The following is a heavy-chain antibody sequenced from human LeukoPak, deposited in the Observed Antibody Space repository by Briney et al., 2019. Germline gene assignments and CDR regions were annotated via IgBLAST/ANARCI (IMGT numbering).Heavy chain of an antibody. Sequence: PSETLSLTCAVYGGSFSGYSWSWIRQPPGKGLEWIGEINHSGSTNYNPSLKSRVTISADTSKSQFSLRLTSVTAADTAVYYCASGYFDWLFSFDIWGQGTMVTVSS. CDR1: GGSFSGYS. V-gene: IGHV4-34*01. D-gene: IGHD3-9*01. CDR3: ASGYFDWLFSFDI. J-gene: IGHJ3*02. CDR2: INHSGST.